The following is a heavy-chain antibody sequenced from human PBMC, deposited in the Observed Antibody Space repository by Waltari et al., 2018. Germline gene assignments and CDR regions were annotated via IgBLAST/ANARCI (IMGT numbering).Heavy chain of an antibody. CDR1: GGPFSSYA. D-gene: IGHD6-6*01. J-gene: IGHJ3*02. V-gene: IGHV1-69*13. Sequence: QVQLVQSGAEVTKPRSSVKVSCQASGGPFSSYAISWVRQAPGQGLEWMGGIIPIFGTANYAQKFQDRVTITADESTSTAYMELSSLRSEDTAVYYCARGIQSHSSSSAFDIWGQGTMVTVSS. CDR2: IIPIFGTA. CDR3: ARGIQSHSSSSAFDI.